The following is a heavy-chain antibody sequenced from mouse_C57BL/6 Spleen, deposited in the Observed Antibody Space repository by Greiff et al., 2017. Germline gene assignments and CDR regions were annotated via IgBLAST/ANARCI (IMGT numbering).Heavy chain of an antibody. CDR2: INPSNGGT. D-gene: IGHD1-1*01. CDR1: GYTFTSYW. Sequence: QVQLQQPGTELVKPGASVKLSCKASGYTFTSYWMHWVKQRPGQGLEWIGNINPSNGGTNYNEKFKSKATLTVEKSSSTAYMQLSSLTSEDSAVYYCARGGSSYDAMDYWGQGTSVTVSS. J-gene: IGHJ4*01. CDR3: ARGGSSYDAMDY. V-gene: IGHV1-53*01.